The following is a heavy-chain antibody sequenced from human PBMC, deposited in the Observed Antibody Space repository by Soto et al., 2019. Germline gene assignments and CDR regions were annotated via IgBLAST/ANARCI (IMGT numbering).Heavy chain of an antibody. CDR3: ARGGSGYTWFNEF. V-gene: IGHV1-69*01. Sequence: QEQLVQSGAEEKKPGSSVKVSCKASGGLFSSYPISWVRQVPGQGLEWMGGFIPVFQTAYYTQRFQGRVTITADESTYTAYMELSSLRSEDTAIYYCARGGSGYTWFNEFWGQGTLVTVSS. D-gene: IGHD3-22*01. J-gene: IGHJ4*02. CDR2: FIPVFQTA. CDR1: GGLFSSYP.